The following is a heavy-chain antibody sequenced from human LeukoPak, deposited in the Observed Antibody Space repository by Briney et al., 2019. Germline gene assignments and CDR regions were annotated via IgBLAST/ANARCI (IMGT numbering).Heavy chain of an antibody. V-gene: IGHV3-30*18. CDR3: AKDNSNYYENTGY. Sequence: PRRSLRLSSAAAGFTFSRYGMHRVRQAPGKGLEWRRVISHDGNSKYYTDSVKGRFTISRENSKNTLYLQMNSLRAEDTAVYYCAKDNSNYYENTGYWGQGTLVTVSS. CDR2: ISHDGNSK. D-gene: IGHD3-22*01. J-gene: IGHJ4*02. CDR1: GFTFSRYG.